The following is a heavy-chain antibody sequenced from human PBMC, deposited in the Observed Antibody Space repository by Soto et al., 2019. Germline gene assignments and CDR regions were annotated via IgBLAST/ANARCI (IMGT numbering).Heavy chain of an antibody. CDR3: AKVLNIAAAHQSIGDWYLAYYGMDV. Sequence: PGGSLRLSCSASGFTFSNYNMNWVRQAPGKGLEWVSYISTGGSTIYYADSVKGRFTIPRDNAKNSLYLQMNSLRAEDTAVYYCAKVLNIAAAHQSIGDWYLAYYGMDVWGQGTTVTVSS. CDR2: ISTGGSTI. V-gene: IGHV3-48*01. D-gene: IGHD6-13*01. J-gene: IGHJ6*02. CDR1: GFTFSNYN.